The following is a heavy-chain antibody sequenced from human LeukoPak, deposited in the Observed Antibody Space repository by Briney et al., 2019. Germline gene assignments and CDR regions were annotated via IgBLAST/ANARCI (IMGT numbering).Heavy chain of an antibody. CDR1: GLIFSDHY. CDR3: ARDAGTAWGYYYYFYGMDV. Sequence: PGGSLRLSCAASGLIFSDHYMSWIRQAPGKGLEWVSYISSSGGTIYYADSVKGRFTISRDNAKNSLYLQMNSLRAEDTAVYYCARDAGTAWGYYYYFYGMDVWGQGTTVTVSS. CDR2: ISSSGGTI. V-gene: IGHV3-11*01. D-gene: IGHD1-7*01. J-gene: IGHJ6*02.